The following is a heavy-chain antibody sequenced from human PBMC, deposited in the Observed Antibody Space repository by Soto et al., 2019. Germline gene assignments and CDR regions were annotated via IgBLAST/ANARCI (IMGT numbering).Heavy chain of an antibody. Sequence: GGSLRLSCAASGFTFSSYAMNWVRQAPGKGLEWVSTIDYTGGYSYYADSVKGRFTISRDNSQKTLDLQMNSLRAEDTAIYYCATSYGNAWYTYWGQGTQVTVSS. V-gene: IGHV3-23*01. CDR2: IDYTGGYS. CDR1: GFTFSSYA. J-gene: IGHJ4*02. CDR3: ATSYGNAWYTY. D-gene: IGHD6-13*01.